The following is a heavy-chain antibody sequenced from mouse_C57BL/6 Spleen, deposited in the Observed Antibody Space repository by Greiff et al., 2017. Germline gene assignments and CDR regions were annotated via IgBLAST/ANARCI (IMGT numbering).Heavy chain of an antibody. CDR2: IYPRDGST. D-gene: IGHD2-3*01. J-gene: IGHJ3*01. CDR1: GYTFTSYD. Sequence: QVHVKQSGPELVKPGASVKLSCKASGYTFTSYDINWVKQRPGQGLEWIGRIYPRDGSTKYNEKFKGKATLTVDTSSSTAYMELHSLTSADSAVYFCARPRRDGLSWFAYWGQGTLVTVSA. V-gene: IGHV1-85*01. CDR3: ARPRRDGLSWFAY.